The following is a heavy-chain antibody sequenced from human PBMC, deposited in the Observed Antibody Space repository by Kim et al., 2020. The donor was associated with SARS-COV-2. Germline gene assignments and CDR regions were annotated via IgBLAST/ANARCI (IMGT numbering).Heavy chain of an antibody. CDR2: ISYDGSNK. CDR1: GFTFSSYA. J-gene: IGHJ5*01. Sequence: GGSLRLSCAASGFTFSSYAMHWVRQAPGKGLEWVAVISYDGSNKYYADSVKGRFTISRDNSKNTLYLQMNSLRAEDTAVYYCARDPHGGSGYDSSSLNW. D-gene: IGHD5-12*01. CDR3: ARDPHGGSGYDSSSLNW. V-gene: IGHV3-30-3*01.